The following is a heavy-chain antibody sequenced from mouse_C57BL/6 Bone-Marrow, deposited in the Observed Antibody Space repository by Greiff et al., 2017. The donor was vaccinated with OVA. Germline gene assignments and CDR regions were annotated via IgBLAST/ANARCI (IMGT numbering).Heavy chain of an antibody. Sequence: EVKLVESGPELVKPGASVKISCKASGYSFTGYYMNWVKQSPEKSLEWIGEINPSTGGTTYNQKFKAKATLTVDKSSSTAYMQLKSLTSEDSAVYYCARVGFDYWGQGTTLTVSS. V-gene: IGHV1-42*01. D-gene: IGHD1-1*02. J-gene: IGHJ2*01. CDR3: ARVGFDY. CDR2: INPSTGGT. CDR1: GYSFTGYY.